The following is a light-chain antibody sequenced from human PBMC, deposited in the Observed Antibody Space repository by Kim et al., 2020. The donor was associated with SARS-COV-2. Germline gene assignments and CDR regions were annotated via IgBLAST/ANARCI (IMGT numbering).Light chain of an antibody. J-gene: IGLJ1*01. CDR3: SSYAGTNNYV. V-gene: IGLV2-8*01. CDR2: EVN. Sequence: GPSLTISCTGPSSDVGNYKYVSWYQQHPGKAPKFIIYEVNKRPSGVPDRFSGSKSGNTASLTVSGLQAEDEAHYYCSSYAGTNNYVFGTGTKVTVL. CDR1: SSDVGNYKY.